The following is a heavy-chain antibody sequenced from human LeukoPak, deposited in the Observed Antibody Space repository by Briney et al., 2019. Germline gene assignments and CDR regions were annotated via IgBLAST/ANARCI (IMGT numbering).Heavy chain of an antibody. CDR3: ATGSGYSDY. Sequence: GGSLRLSCAASGFTFSSYSMNWVRQAPGKGLEWVSSIRSSSYIYYADSVKGRFTISRDNAKNSLYLQMNSLRAEDTAVYYCATGSGYSDYWGQGTLVTVSS. V-gene: IGHV3-21*01. J-gene: IGHJ4*02. CDR1: GFTFSSYS. CDR2: IRSSSYI. D-gene: IGHD3-22*01.